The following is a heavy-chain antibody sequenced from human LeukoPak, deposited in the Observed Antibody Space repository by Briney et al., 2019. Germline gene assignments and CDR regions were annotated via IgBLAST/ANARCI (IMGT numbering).Heavy chain of an antibody. J-gene: IGHJ5*02. CDR1: GGSISSYY. Sequence: SETLSRTCTVSGGSISSYYWSWIRQPAGKGLEWIGRIYTSGSANYNPSLKSRVTMSVDTSKNQFSLKLSSVTAADTAVYYCARDLRPIIAARPFTWFDPWGQGTLVTVSS. CDR2: IYTSGSA. D-gene: IGHD6-6*01. CDR3: ARDLRPIIAARPFTWFDP. V-gene: IGHV4-4*07.